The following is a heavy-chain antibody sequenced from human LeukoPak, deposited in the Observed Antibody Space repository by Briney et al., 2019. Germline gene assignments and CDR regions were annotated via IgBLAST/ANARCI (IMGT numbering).Heavy chain of an antibody. V-gene: IGHV4-39*01. CDR2: VNHAGTT. Sequence: PSETLSLTCTVSGGSISSSGYNWDWIRQPPGKGLEWIGGVNHAGTTNYNPSLKSRVTISVYTARRRFSLRLSPVTAADTAVYYCARHVRIAVERGDWFDPWGQGTLVTVSS. CDR3: ARHVRIAVERGDWFDP. D-gene: IGHD6-19*01. J-gene: IGHJ5*02. CDR1: GGSISSSGYN.